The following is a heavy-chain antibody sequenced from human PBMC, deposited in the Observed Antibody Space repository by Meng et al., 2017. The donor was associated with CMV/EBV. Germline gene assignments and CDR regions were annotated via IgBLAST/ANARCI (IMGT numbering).Heavy chain of an antibody. J-gene: IGHJ4*02. Sequence: GSLRLSCAASGFTFSSYSMNWVRQAPGKGLEWVSSISSSSYIYYADSVKGRFTISRDNAKNSLYLQMNSLRAEDTAVYYCAKCIAVAGNSDYWGQGTLVTVSS. D-gene: IGHD6-19*01. CDR3: AKCIAVAGNSDY. CDR1: GFTFSSYS. CDR2: ISSSSYI. V-gene: IGHV3-21*01.